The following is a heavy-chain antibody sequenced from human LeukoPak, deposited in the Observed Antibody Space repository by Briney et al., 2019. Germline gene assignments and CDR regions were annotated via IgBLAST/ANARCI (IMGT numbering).Heavy chain of an antibody. CDR1: GFTFSSYA. D-gene: IGHD6-19*01. CDR2: ISGSGGST. V-gene: IGHV3-23*01. Sequence: PGGSLRLSCAASGFTFSSYAMSRVRQAPGKGLEWVSAISGSGGSTYYADSVKGRFTISRDNSKNTLYLQMNSLRAEDTAVYYCRKHGSGMVRVYYYYMDVWGKGTTVTVSS. CDR3: RKHGSGMVRVYYYYMDV. J-gene: IGHJ6*03.